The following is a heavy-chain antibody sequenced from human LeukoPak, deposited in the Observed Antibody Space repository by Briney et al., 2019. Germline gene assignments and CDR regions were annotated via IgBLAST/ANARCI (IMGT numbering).Heavy chain of an antibody. CDR2: ISYDGSNK. Sequence: GRSLRLSCAASGFTFSSYGMHLVRQAPGKGLEWVAVISYDGSNKYYADSVKGRFTISRDNSKNTLYLQMNSLRAEDTAVYYCAKDLGGYGDPHDYWGQGTLVTVSS. D-gene: IGHD4-17*01. CDR1: GFTFSSYG. J-gene: IGHJ4*02. CDR3: AKDLGGYGDPHDY. V-gene: IGHV3-30*18.